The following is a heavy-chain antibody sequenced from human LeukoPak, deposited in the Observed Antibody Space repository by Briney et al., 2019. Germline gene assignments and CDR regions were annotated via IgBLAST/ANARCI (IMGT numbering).Heavy chain of an antibody. CDR2: INHSGST. CDR3: ARGWRYQLPF. Sequence: SETLSLPCAVYGGSFSGYYWSWIRQPPGEGLEWIGEINHSGSTNYNPSLKSRVTISVDTSKNQFSLKLSSVTAADTAAYYCARGWRYQLPFWGQGTLVTVSS. J-gene: IGHJ4*02. D-gene: IGHD2-2*01. V-gene: IGHV4-34*01. CDR1: GGSFSGYY.